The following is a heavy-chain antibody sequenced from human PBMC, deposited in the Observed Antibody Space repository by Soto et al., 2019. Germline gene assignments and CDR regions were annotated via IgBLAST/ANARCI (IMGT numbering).Heavy chain of an antibody. Sequence: EVQLLESGGGLVQPGGSLRLSCAASGFTFSSYAMSWVRQAPGKGLEWVSAISGSGGSTYYADSVKARFTISRDNSKNTLYLQMNSLRAEDTAVYYCAKVRGMVRGSDYYYYGMDVWGQGTTVTVSS. V-gene: IGHV3-23*01. CDR3: AKVRGMVRGSDYYYYGMDV. CDR1: GFTFSSYA. J-gene: IGHJ6*02. CDR2: ISGSGGST. D-gene: IGHD3-10*01.